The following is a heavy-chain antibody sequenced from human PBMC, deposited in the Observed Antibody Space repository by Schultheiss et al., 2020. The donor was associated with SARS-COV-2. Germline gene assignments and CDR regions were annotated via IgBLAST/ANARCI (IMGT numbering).Heavy chain of an antibody. CDR1: GGTFSSYA. D-gene: IGHD6-19*01. CDR3: ARETSSGWLIFDY. J-gene: IGHJ4*02. V-gene: IGHV1-18*01. Sequence: ASVKVSCKASGGTFSSYAISWVRQAPGQGLEWMGWINPNSGGTNYAQKFQGRVTLTTDTSTNTAYMELSSLRSEDTAVYYCARETSSGWLIFDYWGQGTLVTVSS. CDR2: INPNSGGT.